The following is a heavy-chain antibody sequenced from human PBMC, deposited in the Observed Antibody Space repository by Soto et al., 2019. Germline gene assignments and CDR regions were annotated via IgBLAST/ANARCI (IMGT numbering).Heavy chain of an antibody. CDR2: IYCGGNT. CDR3: AGATGRY. D-gene: IGHD1-1*01. Sequence: GESLKISCTASGFTVSSNYMTWVRQAPGKGLEWVSVIYCGGNTYYADSVKGRFTSSRDKSKNTLYLQMNSLRAEDTAVYYCAGATGRYWGQGTLVTVSS. J-gene: IGHJ4*02. CDR1: GFTVSSNY. V-gene: IGHV3-53*01.